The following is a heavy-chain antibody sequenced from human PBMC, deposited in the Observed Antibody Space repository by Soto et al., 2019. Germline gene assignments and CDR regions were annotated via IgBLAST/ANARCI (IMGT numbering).Heavy chain of an antibody. CDR1: GFTFSSYG. CDR2: ISYDGSNR. D-gene: IGHD6-19*01. CDR3: AKDGYSSGAHDY. J-gene: IGHJ4*02. Sequence: PGGSLRLSCAASGFTFSSYGMHWVRQAPGKGLEWVAVISYDGSNRYYADSVKGRFTISRDNSKNTLYLQMNSLRAEDTAVYYCAKDGYSSGAHDYWGQGTLVTVS. V-gene: IGHV3-30*18.